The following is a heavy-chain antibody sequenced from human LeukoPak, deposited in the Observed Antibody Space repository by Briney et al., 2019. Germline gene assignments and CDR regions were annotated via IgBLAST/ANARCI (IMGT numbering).Heavy chain of an antibody. CDR3: ARGTEGYSPSYYYYYYMDV. CDR2: IKQDGSEK. J-gene: IGHJ6*03. CDR1: GFTFTSYW. V-gene: IGHV3-7*01. D-gene: IGHD2-21*01. Sequence: GGSLRLSCAASGFTFTSYWMSWVRQAPGKGLEWVANIKQDGSEKYYVDSVKGRFTISRDNAKNSLYLQINSLRAEDTAVYYCARGTEGYSPSYYYYYYMDVWGKGTTVTVSS.